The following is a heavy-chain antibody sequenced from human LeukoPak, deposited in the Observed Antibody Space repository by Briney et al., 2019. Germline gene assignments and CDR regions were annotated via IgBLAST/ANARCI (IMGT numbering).Heavy chain of an antibody. CDR1: GFTFSSYS. CDR3: ATLSYGDFDY. CDR2: ISSSSSYI. J-gene: IGHJ4*02. D-gene: IGHD5-18*01. Sequence: PGGSLKLSCAASGFTFSSYSMNWVRQAPGKGLEWVSSISSSSSYIYYADSVKGRFTISRVNAKNSLYLQMNSLRAEDTAVYYCATLSYGDFDYWGQGTLVTVSS. V-gene: IGHV3-21*01.